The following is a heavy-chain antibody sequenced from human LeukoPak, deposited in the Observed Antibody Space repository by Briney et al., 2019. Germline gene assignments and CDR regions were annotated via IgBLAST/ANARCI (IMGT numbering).Heavy chain of an antibody. CDR3: TKRVKYGGTWDHFAD. V-gene: IGHV3-21*04. J-gene: IGHJ4*02. CDR1: GFTFSSYS. Sequence: GGSLRLSCAASGFTFSSYSMSWVRQAPGKGLEWVSSISSSSYIYYADSVKGRFTISRDNSKSTLILQMNSLRVEDTALYYCTKRVKYGGTWDHFADWGQGTLVTVSS. D-gene: IGHD1-26*01. CDR2: ISSSSYI.